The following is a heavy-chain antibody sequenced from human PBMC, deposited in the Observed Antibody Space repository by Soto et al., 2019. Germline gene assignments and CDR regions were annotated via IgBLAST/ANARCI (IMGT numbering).Heavy chain of an antibody. V-gene: IGHV1-18*04. J-gene: IGHJ4*02. CDR1: GYTFTSYG. CDR3: ARDLPVGVAGPPGY. CDR2: ISAYNGNT. Sequence: ASVKVSCKASGYTFTSYGISWVRQAPGQGLEWMGWISAYNGNTNYAQKLQGRVTMTTDTSTSTAYMELRSLRSDATPVYYCARDLPVGVAGPPGYWGQGTLVTVSS. D-gene: IGHD6-19*01.